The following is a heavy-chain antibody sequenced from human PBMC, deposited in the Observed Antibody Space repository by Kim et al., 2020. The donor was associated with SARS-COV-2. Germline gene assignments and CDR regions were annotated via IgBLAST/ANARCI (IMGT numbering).Heavy chain of an antibody. Sequence: ASVKVSCKASGYTFTGYYMHWVRQAPGQGLEWMGRINPNSGGTNYAQKFQGRVTMTRDTSISTAYMELSRLRSDDTAVYYCARDGTVYCSGGSCRPKDAFDIWGQGTMVTVSS. CDR3: ARDGTVYCSGGSCRPKDAFDI. CDR1: GYTFTGYY. V-gene: IGHV1-2*06. J-gene: IGHJ3*02. D-gene: IGHD2-15*01. CDR2: INPNSGGT.